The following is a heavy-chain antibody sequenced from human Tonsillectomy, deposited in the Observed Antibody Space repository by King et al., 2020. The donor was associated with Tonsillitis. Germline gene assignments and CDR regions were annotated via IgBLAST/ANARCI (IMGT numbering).Heavy chain of an antibody. V-gene: IGHV3-30*03. J-gene: IGHJ4*02. CDR2: ISYDGSNK. CDR1: GFTFSSYG. Sequence: VQLVESGGGVVQPGRSLRLSCAASGFTFSSYGMHWVRQAPGKGLEWVALISYDGSNKYYADSVKGRFTISRDNAKNTLYLQMNSLRAEDTAVYYCATPYGVNSLPFDYWGQGTLVTVSS. D-gene: IGHD4-23*01. CDR3: ATPYGVNSLPFDY.